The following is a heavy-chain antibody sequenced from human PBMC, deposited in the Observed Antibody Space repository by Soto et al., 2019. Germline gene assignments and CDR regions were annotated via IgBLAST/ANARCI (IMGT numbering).Heavy chain of an antibody. Sequence: EVQLVESGGGLVQPGGSLRLSCAASGFTFSSYWMSWVRQAPGKGLEWVANIKQDGSEKYYVDSVKGRLTISRDNAKNSLYLHMNSLKAEDTAVYYCARDLDLRDFWSGHFGGVWFDPWGQGTLVTVSS. CDR1: GFTFSSYW. J-gene: IGHJ5*02. CDR2: IKQDGSEK. CDR3: ARDLDLRDFWSGHFGGVWFDP. V-gene: IGHV3-7*01. D-gene: IGHD3-3*01.